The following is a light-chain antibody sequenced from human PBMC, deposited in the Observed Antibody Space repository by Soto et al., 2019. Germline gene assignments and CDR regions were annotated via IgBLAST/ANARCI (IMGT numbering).Light chain of an antibody. V-gene: IGKV3-20*01. CDR1: ASVSANY. Sequence: DIVLTQSPGTLSLSPGQRATLSCRASASVSANYLAWYHQQKFGQAPRILIYAASARATGVSDRFSGSVSGTDFTLNISRREPEDFGTFCWHPYGSTPWTFVQGITVVI. CDR3: HPYGSTPWT. J-gene: IGKJ1*01. CDR2: AAS.